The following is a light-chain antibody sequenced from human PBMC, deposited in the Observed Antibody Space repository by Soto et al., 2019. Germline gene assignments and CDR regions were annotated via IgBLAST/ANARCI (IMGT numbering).Light chain of an antibody. J-gene: IGLJ2*01. Sequence: QAVVTQPPSVSAAPGQKVTISCSGSSSNIGNNYVSWYQQLPGTAPKLLIYDNNKRPSGIPDRFSGSKSGTSATLGITGLQTGDEADYYCGTWDSSLSAHSFGGGTKVTVL. CDR1: SSNIGNNY. CDR3: GTWDSSLSAHS. V-gene: IGLV1-51*01. CDR2: DNN.